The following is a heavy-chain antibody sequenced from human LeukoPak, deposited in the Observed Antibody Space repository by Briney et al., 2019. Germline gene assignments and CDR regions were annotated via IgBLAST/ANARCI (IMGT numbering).Heavy chain of an antibody. D-gene: IGHD5-18*01. CDR3: VSPRGFSYGYFDY. CDR1: GGSISSGGYY. CDR2: IYYSGST. V-gene: IGHV4-31*03. J-gene: IGHJ4*02. Sequence: SSETLSLTCTVSGGSISSGGYYWTWIRQHPGKGLEWIGYIYYSGSTYYNPSLKSRVTISADTSKNQFSLTLGSVSATDTAVYYCVSPRGFSYGYFDYWGQGTLVTVSS.